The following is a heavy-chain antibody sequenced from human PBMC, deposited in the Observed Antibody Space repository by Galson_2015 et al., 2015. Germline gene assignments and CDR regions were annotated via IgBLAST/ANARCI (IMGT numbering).Heavy chain of an antibody. CDR2: VFFDGKTK. Sequence: SLRLSCAASGFTFSSHNLHWVRQAPGKGLEWVAIVFFDGKTKSYADLVKGRFTISSDTSKNTLYLQMDSLGTEDTAVYYCVREGLGDFDVWGQGTMVTVSP. CDR1: GFTFSSHN. CDR3: VREGLGDFDV. V-gene: IGHV3-30*03. J-gene: IGHJ3*01. D-gene: IGHD7-27*01.